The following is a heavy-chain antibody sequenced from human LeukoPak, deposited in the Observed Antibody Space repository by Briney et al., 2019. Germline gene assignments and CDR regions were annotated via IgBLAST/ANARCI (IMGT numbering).Heavy chain of an antibody. CDR3: ARGVYIAAAQYGY. CDR2: IYYSGTT. D-gene: IGHD6-13*01. V-gene: IGHV4-59*01. CDR1: GGSISTYY. Sequence: SETLSLTCTVSGGSISTYYWNWIRQPPGKGLEWIGYIYYSGTTNYNPSLKSRVTISVDTSKNQFSLKLSSVTAADTAVYYCARGVYIAAAQYGYWGQGTLVTVSS. J-gene: IGHJ4*02.